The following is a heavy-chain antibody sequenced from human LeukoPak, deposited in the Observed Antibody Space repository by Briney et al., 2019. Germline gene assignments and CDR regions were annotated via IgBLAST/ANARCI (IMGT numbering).Heavy chain of an antibody. CDR2: INHSGST. D-gene: IGHD1-1*01. CDR3: ARPNWNNWFDP. CDR1: GFTFSSYW. V-gene: IGHV4-34*01. J-gene: IGHJ5*02. Sequence: GSLRLSCAASGFTFSSYWMSWVRQPPGKGLEWIGEINHSGSTNYNPSLKSRVTISVDTSKNQFSLKLSSVTAADTAVYYCARPNWNNWFDPWGQGTLVTVSS.